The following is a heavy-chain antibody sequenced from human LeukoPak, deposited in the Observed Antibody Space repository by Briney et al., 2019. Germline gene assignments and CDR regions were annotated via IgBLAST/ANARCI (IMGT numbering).Heavy chain of an antibody. CDR2: IYISGST. CDR1: GGSISSGSYH. J-gene: IGHJ3*02. Sequence: PSQTLSLTCTVSGGSISSGSYHWSWLRQPAGKGLEWIGRIYISGSTNYNPSLKSRVTISVDTSKNQFSLKLSSVTAADTAVYYCARDSSGYYHPETFDIWGQGTMVTVSS. V-gene: IGHV4-61*02. D-gene: IGHD3-22*01. CDR3: ARDSSGYYHPETFDI.